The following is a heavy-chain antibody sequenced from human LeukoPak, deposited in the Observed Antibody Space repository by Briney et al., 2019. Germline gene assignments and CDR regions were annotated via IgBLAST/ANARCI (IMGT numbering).Heavy chain of an antibody. J-gene: IGHJ4*02. V-gene: IGHV1-18*01. Sequence: ASVKVSCKASGYTFTSYGISWVRQAPGQGLERMGWISAYNGNTNYAQKLQGRVTMTTDTSTSTAYMELRSLRSDDTAVYYCAREIYDNVNTVTDYWGQGTLVTVSS. CDR1: GYTFTSYG. CDR2: ISAYNGNT. D-gene: IGHD4-17*01. CDR3: AREIYDNVNTVTDY.